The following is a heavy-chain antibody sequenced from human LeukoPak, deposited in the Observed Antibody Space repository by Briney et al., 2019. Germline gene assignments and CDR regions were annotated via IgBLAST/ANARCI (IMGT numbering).Heavy chain of an antibody. J-gene: IGHJ4*02. CDR1: GFTFSSYW. V-gene: IGHV3-48*02. D-gene: IGHD1-26*01. CDR2: ISSSSSTI. Sequence: PGGSLRLSCAASGFTFSSYWMSWVRQAPGKGLEWVSYISSSSSTIYYADSVKGRFTTSRDNAKNSLYLQMNSLRDEDTAVYYCARDKVVGATFFDYWGQGTLVTVSS. CDR3: ARDKVVGATFFDY.